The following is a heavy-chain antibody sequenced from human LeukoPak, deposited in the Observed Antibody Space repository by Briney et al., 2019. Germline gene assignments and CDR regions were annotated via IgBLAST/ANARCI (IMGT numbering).Heavy chain of an antibody. J-gene: IGHJ3*01. D-gene: IGHD5-12*01. CDR1: GGSISSGSYY. Sequence: SETLSLTCTVSGGSISSGSYYWSWIRQPAGKGLEWIGRIYTSGSTNYNPPLKSRVTISVDTSKNQFSLKLSSVTAADTAAYYCARQVATKGEWAFDVWGQGTMVTVSS. CDR2: IYTSGST. V-gene: IGHV4-61*02. CDR3: ARQVATKGEWAFDV.